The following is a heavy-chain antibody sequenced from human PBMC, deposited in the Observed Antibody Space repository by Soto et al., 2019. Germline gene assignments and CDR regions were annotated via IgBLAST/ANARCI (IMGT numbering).Heavy chain of an antibody. Sequence: SETLSLTCTVSGGSISSYYWSWIRQPPGKGLEWIGYIYYSGSTNYNPSLKSRVTISVDTSKNQFSLKLSSVTAADTAVYYCASYSGWDSRGYFQHWGQGTLVTVSS. CDR1: GGSISSYY. V-gene: IGHV4-59*01. J-gene: IGHJ1*01. CDR3: ASYSGWDSRGYFQH. D-gene: IGHD3-10*01. CDR2: IYYSGST.